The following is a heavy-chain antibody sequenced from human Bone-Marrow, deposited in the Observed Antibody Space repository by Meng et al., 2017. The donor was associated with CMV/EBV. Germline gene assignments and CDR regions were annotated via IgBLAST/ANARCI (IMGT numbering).Heavy chain of an antibody. D-gene: IGHD1-26*01. J-gene: IGHJ4*02. V-gene: IGHV4-59*01. CDR3: ARVRSGSPDY. CDR1: GGSISSYY. CDR2: IYYSGST. Sequence: GSLRLSCTVSGGSISSYYWSWIRQPPGKGLEWIGYIYYSGSTNYNPSLKSRVTISVDTSKNQFSLKLSSVTAADTAVYYCARVRSGSPDYWGQGTLVPVSS.